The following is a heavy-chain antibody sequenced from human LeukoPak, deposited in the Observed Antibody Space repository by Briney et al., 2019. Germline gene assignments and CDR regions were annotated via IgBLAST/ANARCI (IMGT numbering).Heavy chain of an antibody. CDR1: GFTFSSYS. Sequence: GGSLRLSCAASGFTFSSYSMNWVRQAPGKGLEWVSSISSSSSYIYYADSVKGRFTISRDNAKNSLYLQMNSLRAEDTAVYYCASDTGAREPYFDYWGQGTLVTVSS. J-gene: IGHJ4*02. V-gene: IGHV3-21*01. CDR3: ASDTGAREPYFDY. D-gene: IGHD7-27*01. CDR2: ISSSSSYI.